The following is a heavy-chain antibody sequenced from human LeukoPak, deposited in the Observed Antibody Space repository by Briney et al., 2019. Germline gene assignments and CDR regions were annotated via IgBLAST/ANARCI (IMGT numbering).Heavy chain of an antibody. D-gene: IGHD3-16*02. CDR3: ARLDYVWGSYRQSGYYYYMDV. Sequence: ASVKVSRKASEYTFTSYYMHWVRQAPGQGLEWMGWINPNSGGTSYAQKFQGRVTMTRDTSSSTAYMELSRLRSDDTAVYYCARLDYVWGSYRQSGYYYYMDVWGKGTTVTVSS. CDR1: EYTFTSYY. CDR2: INPNSGGT. J-gene: IGHJ6*03. V-gene: IGHV1-2*02.